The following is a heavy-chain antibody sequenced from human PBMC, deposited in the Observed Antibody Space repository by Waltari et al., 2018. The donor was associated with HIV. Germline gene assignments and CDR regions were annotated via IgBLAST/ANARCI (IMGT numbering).Heavy chain of an antibody. CDR2: IYYTGRT. CDR1: GGSFTSYH. J-gene: IGHJ5*02. CDR3: ARGLFGVGSNWFDP. Sequence: QVQLQESGPGLVKPSETLSLTCTVSGGSFTSYHWSWIRQPPGKGLEWIGYIYYTGRTNCNPSLKSRVTISVDTSKNQFSLRLRSVTAADTAVYYCARGLFGVGSNWFDPWGQGILVTVSS. V-gene: IGHV4-59*12. D-gene: IGHD3-3*01.